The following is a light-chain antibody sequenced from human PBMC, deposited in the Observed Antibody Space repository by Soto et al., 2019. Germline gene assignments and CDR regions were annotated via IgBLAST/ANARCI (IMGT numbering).Light chain of an antibody. V-gene: IGLV2-23*01. CDR1: STDVGSHKL. J-gene: IGLJ1*01. CDR2: EAY. CDR3: CSNAVGSTYV. Sequence: QSVLTQPASVSGSPGQSITISCTVTSTDVGSHKLVSWYQQYPGNAPKLIIFEAYKRPSGVSNRFSGSKSGSTASLTISGLQAEDEADYYCCSNAVGSTYVFGTGTKV.